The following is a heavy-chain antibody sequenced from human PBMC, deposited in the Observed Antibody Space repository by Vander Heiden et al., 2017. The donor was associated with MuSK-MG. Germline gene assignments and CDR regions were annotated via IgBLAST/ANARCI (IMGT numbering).Heavy chain of an antibody. CDR1: GFTFSSYT. J-gene: IGHJ4*02. CDR3: ARGDSSGHVYRY. Sequence: EVQLVESGGGLVQPGGSLRLSCAASGFTFSSYTMNWVRQAPGKGLEWVSYISSSSSTIYYADSVKGRFTISRDNAKNSLYLQMNSLRVEDTAVYSCARGDSSGHVYRYWGQGTLVTVSS. CDR2: ISSSSSTI. D-gene: IGHD6-19*01. V-gene: IGHV3-48*01.